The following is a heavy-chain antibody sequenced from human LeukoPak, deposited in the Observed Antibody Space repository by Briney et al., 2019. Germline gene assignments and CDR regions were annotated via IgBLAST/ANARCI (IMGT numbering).Heavy chain of an antibody. Sequence: GASVEVSCKASGYTFTSYGISWVRQAPGQGLEWMGWISAYNGNTNYAQKLQGRVTMTTDTSTSTAYMELRSLRSDDTAVYYCARQYGPHTPTSNWFDPWGQGTLVTVSS. CDR2: ISAYNGNT. CDR1: GYTFTSYG. J-gene: IGHJ5*02. V-gene: IGHV1-18*01. CDR3: ARQYGPHTPTSNWFDP. D-gene: IGHD2-2*02.